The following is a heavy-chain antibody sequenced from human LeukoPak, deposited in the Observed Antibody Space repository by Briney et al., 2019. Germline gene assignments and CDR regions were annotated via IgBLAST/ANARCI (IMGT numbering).Heavy chain of an antibody. Sequence: ASVKVSCKASGYTFTSHDINWVRQATGQGLEWMGWMNPNSGNTGYAQKFQGRVTMTRNTSISTAYMELSSLRSEDTAVYYCARGYCSGGSCYLYYFDYWGQGTLVTVSS. J-gene: IGHJ4*02. CDR3: ARGYCSGGSCYLYYFDY. CDR1: GYTFTSHD. D-gene: IGHD2-15*01. V-gene: IGHV1-8*01. CDR2: MNPNSGNT.